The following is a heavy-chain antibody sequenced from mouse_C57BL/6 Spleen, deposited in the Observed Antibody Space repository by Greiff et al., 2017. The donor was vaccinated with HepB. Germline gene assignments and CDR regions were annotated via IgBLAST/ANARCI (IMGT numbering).Heavy chain of an antibody. CDR1: GYTFTSYW. CDR3: ATYCYVPWFAY. V-gene: IGHV1-52*01. D-gene: IGHD2-12*01. Sequence: QVQLQQPGAELVRPGSSVKLSCKASGYTFTSYWMHWVKQRPIQGLEWIGNIDPSDSETHYNQKFKDKATLTVDKSSSTAYMQLSSLTSEDSAVYYCATYCYVPWFAYWGQGTLVTVSA. J-gene: IGHJ3*01. CDR2: IDPSDSET.